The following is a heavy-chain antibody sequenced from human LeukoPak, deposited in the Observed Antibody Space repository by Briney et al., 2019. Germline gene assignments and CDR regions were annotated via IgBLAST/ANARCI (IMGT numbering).Heavy chain of an antibody. J-gene: IGHJ4*02. D-gene: IGHD3-16*02. Sequence: GGSLRLSCAASGFTFSSYAMSWVRQAPGKGLEWVSAISGSGGSTYYADSVKGRFTISRDNSKNTLYLQMNSLRAEDTAVYYCAKSDMLNWDHVWGSYRSPFDYWGQGTLVTVSS. CDR1: GFTFSSYA. CDR2: ISGSGGST. CDR3: AKSDMLNWDHVWGSYRSPFDY. V-gene: IGHV3-23*01.